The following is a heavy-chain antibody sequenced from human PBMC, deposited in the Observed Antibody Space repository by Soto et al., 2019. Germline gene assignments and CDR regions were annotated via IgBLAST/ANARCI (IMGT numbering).Heavy chain of an antibody. Sequence: GGSLRLSCAASGFTCSGSAMRWVRQASGKGLEWVGRIRSKTNSYATAFAASVRGRFTISRDDSKNTAYLQMNSLKNEDTAVYYCASSTYYYDSSGYHSPAFDIWGQGTIVTVSS. CDR2: IRSKTNSYAT. J-gene: IGHJ3*02. V-gene: IGHV3-73*01. D-gene: IGHD3-22*01. CDR1: GFTCSGSA. CDR3: ASSTYYYDSSGYHSPAFDI.